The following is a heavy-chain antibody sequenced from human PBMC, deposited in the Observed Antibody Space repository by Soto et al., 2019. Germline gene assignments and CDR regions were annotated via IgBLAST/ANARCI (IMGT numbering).Heavy chain of an antibody. V-gene: IGHV4-59*01. CDR2: LYYSGTT. CDR3: ARGLSWSPYFDL. D-gene: IGHD6-13*01. J-gene: IGHJ4*02. CDR1: GASITTKS. Sequence: QVKLQESGPGLVKPSETLSITCTVSGASITTKSWNWVRQSPGKGREWIGYLYYSGTTNYNTSLKSRVTISIDKSKNQIYLNLTSVTAADTAIYYCARGLSWSPYFDLWGQGTRVTVSS.